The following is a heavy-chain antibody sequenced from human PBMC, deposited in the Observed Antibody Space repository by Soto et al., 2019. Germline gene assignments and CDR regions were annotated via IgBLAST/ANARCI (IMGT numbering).Heavy chain of an antibody. CDR1: GYTFTSYG. D-gene: IGHD3-3*01. J-gene: IGHJ6*02. CDR3: ARDLPNYDFWSGRYYYYGMDV. CDR2: ISAYNGNT. Sequence: GASVKVSCKASGYTFTSYGISWVRQAPGQGLEWMGWISAYNGNTNYAQKLQGRVTMTTDTSTSTAYMELRSLRSDDTAVYYCARDLPNYDFWSGRYYYYGMDVWGQETTVTVSS. V-gene: IGHV1-18*01.